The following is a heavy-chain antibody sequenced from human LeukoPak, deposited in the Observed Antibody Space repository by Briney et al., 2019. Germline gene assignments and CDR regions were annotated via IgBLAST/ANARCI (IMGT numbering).Heavy chain of an antibody. CDR1: GFTFSSYS. CDR2: ISSSSYI. D-gene: IGHD4-17*01. Sequence: GGSLRLSCAASGFTFSSYSMNWVRQAPGKGLEWVSSISSSSYIYYADSVKGRFTISRDNAKNSLYLQMNSLRAEDTAVYYCARDMTTVTSYNYYYMDVWGKGTTVTVSS. J-gene: IGHJ6*03. CDR3: ARDMTTVTSYNYYYMDV. V-gene: IGHV3-21*01.